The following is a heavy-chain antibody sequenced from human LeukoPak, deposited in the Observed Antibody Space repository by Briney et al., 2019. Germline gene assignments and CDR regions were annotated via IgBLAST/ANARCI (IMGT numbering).Heavy chain of an antibody. Sequence: PSETLSLTCTVSGGSISSYYWSWIRQPPGKGLEWIGYIYYSGSTNYNPSLKSRVTISVDTSKNQFSLKLSSVTAADTAVYYCARHRSGSYLRVDYWGQGTLVTVSS. CDR3: ARHRSGSYLRVDY. J-gene: IGHJ4*02. CDR2: IYYSGST. V-gene: IGHV4-59*08. D-gene: IGHD1-26*01. CDR1: GGSISSYY.